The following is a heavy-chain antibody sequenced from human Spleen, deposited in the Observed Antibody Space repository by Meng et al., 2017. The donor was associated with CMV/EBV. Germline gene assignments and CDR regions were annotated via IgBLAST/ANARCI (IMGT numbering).Heavy chain of an antibody. J-gene: IGHJ4*02. V-gene: IGHV4-34*01. Sequence: SETLSLTCAVYGGSFSGYYWSWIRQPPGKGLEWIGEINHSGSTNYNPSLKSRVTISVDTSKNQFSLKLSSVTVADTAVYYCAIPPTFYCTNGVCLDYWGQGTLVTVSS. CDR3: AIPPTFYCTNGVCLDY. CDR2: INHSGST. CDR1: GGSFSGYY. D-gene: IGHD2-8*01.